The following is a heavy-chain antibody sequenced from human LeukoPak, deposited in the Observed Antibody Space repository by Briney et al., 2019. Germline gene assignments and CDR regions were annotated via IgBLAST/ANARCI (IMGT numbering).Heavy chain of an antibody. CDR1: GFTFSSYG. Sequence: GGSLRLSCAASGFTFSSYGITWVRQAPGKGLEWVSPISATGGSTYYADSVKGRFTISRDNSKDTLYLQMNSLRAEDTAVYYCAKGGYSCGWRNYFDYWGQGPLVPVPS. J-gene: IGHJ4*02. V-gene: IGHV3-23*01. CDR3: AKGGYSCGWRNYFDY. D-gene: IGHD6-19*01. CDR2: ISATGGST.